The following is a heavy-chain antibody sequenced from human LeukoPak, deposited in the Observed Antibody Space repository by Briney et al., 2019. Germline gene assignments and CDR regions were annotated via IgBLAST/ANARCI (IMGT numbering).Heavy chain of an antibody. D-gene: IGHD2-8*01. CDR2: INQDGSEK. Sequence: PGRSLRLSCAASGFTFSSYGMHWVRQAPGKGLEGVANINQDGSEKYYVDSVKGRFTISRDNAKNSLYLKMNSLRAEDTAVYYCARDATYCTNGVCYTRFDYWGQGTLVTVSS. J-gene: IGHJ4*02. V-gene: IGHV3-7*01. CDR1: GFTFSSYG. CDR3: ARDATYCTNGVCYTRFDY.